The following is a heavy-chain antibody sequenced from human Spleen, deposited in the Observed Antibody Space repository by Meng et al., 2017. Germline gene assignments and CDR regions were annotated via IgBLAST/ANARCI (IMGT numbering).Heavy chain of an antibody. J-gene: IGHJ4*02. CDR2: IYYSGST. D-gene: IGHD6-13*01. CDR1: GGSISSGIYY. Sequence: QVHLQESGPGLVKPSQTLSLPCTVSGGSISSGIYYWSWIRQHPGKGLEWIGYIYYSGSTYYNPSLKSRVTISVDTSKNQFSLKLSSVTAADTAVYYCARATPSSPPDYWGQGTLVTVSS. CDR3: ARATPSSPPDY. V-gene: IGHV4-31*03.